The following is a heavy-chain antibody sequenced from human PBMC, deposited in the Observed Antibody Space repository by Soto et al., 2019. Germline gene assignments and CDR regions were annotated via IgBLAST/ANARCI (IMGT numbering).Heavy chain of an antibody. D-gene: IGHD3-10*01. V-gene: IGHV1-69*01. CDR3: ARDRDDYGSGNYYNRIDF. J-gene: IGHJ4*02. Sequence: QVQLVQSGAEVKKPGSSVKVSCKASGGIFSTYAISWLRQAPGQGLEWMGGIIPIFGTTNYAQRCQGRVTITADESTSTAYMELSRLRSEDTSVYYCARDRDDYGSGNYYNRIDFWGQGTLVTVSS. CDR1: GGIFSTYA. CDR2: IIPIFGTT.